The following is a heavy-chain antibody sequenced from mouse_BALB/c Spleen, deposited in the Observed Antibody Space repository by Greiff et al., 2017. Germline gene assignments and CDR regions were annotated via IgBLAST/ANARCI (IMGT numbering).Heavy chain of an antibody. D-gene: IGHD2-10*01. CDR3: ARSYPYYFDY. J-gene: IGHJ2*01. CDR2: IDPSDSYT. Sequence: QVQLQQPGAELVKPGASVKLSCKASGYTFTSYWMHWVKQRPGQGLEWIGEIDPSDSYTNYNQKFKGKATLTVDKSSSTAYMQFSSLTSEDSAVYYCARSYPYYFDYWGQGTTLTVSS. V-gene: IGHV1-69*02. CDR1: GYTFTSYW.